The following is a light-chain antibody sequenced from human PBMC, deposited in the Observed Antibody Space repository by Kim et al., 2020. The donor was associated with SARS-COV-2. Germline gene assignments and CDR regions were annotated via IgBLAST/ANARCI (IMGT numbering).Light chain of an antibody. Sequence: IVMTQSPATLSVSPGERVTLSCRATQSVRNNLAWYQQQPGHAPRLVIYGASTRATDIPARFSGSGSGTEFTLTISSLQSEDFAVYYCQQYNDWPLLTFGGGTKVDIK. CDR3: QQYNDWPLLT. CDR2: GAS. J-gene: IGKJ4*01. V-gene: IGKV3-15*01. CDR1: QSVRNN.